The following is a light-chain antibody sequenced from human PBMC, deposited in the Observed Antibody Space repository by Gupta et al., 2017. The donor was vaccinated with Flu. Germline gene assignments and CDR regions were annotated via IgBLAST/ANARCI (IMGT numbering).Light chain of an antibody. J-gene: IGKJ1*01. V-gene: IGKV1-12*01. Sequence: DIQMTQSPSSVSASVGDRVTITCRASQGISSWLDWYQQKPGKAPKLLIYGASILKSGVPSRFSCSGSGTDFTLTVSILQPEVFASYCCQQSGSFPRSFGQGTKVEIK. CDR1: QGISSW. CDR2: GAS. CDR3: QQSGSFPRS.